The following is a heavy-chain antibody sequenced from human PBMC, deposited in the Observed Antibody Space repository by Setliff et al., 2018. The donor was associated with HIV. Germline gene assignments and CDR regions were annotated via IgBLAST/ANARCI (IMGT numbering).Heavy chain of an antibody. CDR2: ISSSGSTT. J-gene: IGHJ5*02. V-gene: IGHV3-11*04. CDR3: ARDPLQLEQLGWFDP. Sequence: GGSLRLSCAASTFSVSEYAMSWVRQAPGKGLEWVSYISSSGSTTYYADSVKGRFTISRDNTKNSLYLQMNSLRAEDTAVYYCARDPLQLEQLGWFDPWGQGALVTVSS. CDR1: TFSVSEYA. D-gene: IGHD1-1*01.